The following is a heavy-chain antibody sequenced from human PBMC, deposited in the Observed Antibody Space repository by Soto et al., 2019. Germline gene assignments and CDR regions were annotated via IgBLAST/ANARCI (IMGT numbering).Heavy chain of an antibody. Sequence: SETLSLTCTVSGGSISSSSYYWGWIRQPPGKGLEWIGSIYYSGSTYYNPSLKSRVTISVDTSKNQFSLKLSSVTAADTAVYYCAATLRALAYCGGACYRFDPWGQGTLVTVSS. CDR3: AATLRALAYCGGACYRFDP. CDR2: IYYSGST. CDR1: GGSISSSSYY. D-gene: IGHD2-21*01. J-gene: IGHJ5*02. V-gene: IGHV4-39*01.